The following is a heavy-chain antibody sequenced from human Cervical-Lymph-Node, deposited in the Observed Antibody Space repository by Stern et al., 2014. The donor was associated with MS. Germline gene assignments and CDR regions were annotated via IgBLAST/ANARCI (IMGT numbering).Heavy chain of an antibody. CDR1: GGSISSGSFY. CDR3: ARETGGYTYGDTDFFDY. J-gene: IGHJ4*02. D-gene: IGHD5-18*01. V-gene: IGHV4-61*02. Sequence: QVQLQESGPGLVKPSQTLSLTCIVSGGSISSGSFYWNWIRQPAGKGLEWIGRIYSSGSTNYNPYLKSRVTISGDTSKNQFSLTLFSMTAADTAVYYCARETGGYTYGDTDFFDYWGQGALVTVSS. CDR2: IYSSGST.